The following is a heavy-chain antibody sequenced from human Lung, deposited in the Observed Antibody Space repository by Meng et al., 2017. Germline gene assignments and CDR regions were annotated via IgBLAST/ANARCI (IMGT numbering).Heavy chain of an antibody. CDR2: IFHSGST. CDR1: GGSITSSTW. J-gene: IGHJ4*02. Sequence: VPLEGLGPGLVKPSGTLSPTCAVSGGSITSSTWWSWVRQTPGKGLEWFGEIFHSGSTNYNPPLESRVTISVDKSKNQFSLKVYSVTAADTATYYCARFDISSSGRGDYWGQGILVTVSS. V-gene: IGHV4-4*02. D-gene: IGHD1-26*01. CDR3: ARFDISSSGRGDY.